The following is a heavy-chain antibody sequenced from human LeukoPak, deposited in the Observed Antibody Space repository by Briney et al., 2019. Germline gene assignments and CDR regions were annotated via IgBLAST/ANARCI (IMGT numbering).Heavy chain of an antibody. Sequence: GGSLRLSCAASGFTLSTAWMSWVRQAPGQGLEWVGRIKSKTDGGTTDYAAPVKGRFTISRDDSKNRLYLQMNSLKTEDTDVYYCKGTVYWGQGTLVTVSS. CDR1: GFTLSTAW. D-gene: IGHD1-7*01. V-gene: IGHV3-15*01. J-gene: IGHJ4*02. CDR3: KGTVY. CDR2: IKSKTDGGTT.